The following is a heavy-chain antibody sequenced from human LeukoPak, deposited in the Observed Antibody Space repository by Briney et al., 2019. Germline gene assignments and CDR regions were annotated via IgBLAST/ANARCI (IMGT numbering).Heavy chain of an antibody. Sequence: GGSLRLSCAASGFTFSSYEMNWVRQAPGKGLEWVSSISSSSSYIYYADSVKGRFTISRDNAKNSLYLQMNSLRAEDTAVYYCARGVVNDGYYFDYWGQGTLVTVSS. V-gene: IGHV3-21*01. CDR1: GFTFSSYE. J-gene: IGHJ4*02. D-gene: IGHD2-8*02. CDR3: ARGVVNDGYYFDY. CDR2: ISSSSSYI.